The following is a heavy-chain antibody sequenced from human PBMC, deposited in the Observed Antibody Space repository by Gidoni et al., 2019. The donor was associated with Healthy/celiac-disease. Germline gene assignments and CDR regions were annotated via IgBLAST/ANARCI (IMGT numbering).Heavy chain of an antibody. CDR3: ARVGCGGDCYPGGYYYYGMDV. Sequence: QVQLVQAGAEVKKPGSSVKVSCKASGGTFSSYTISRERQAPVQGLGWMGRIIPFLGIANYAQKFQGRVTITADKSPSTAYMELSSLRSEDTAVYYCARVGCGGDCYPGGYYYYGMDVWGQGTTVTVSS. CDR1: GGTFSSYT. D-gene: IGHD2-21*02. V-gene: IGHV1-69*02. J-gene: IGHJ6*02. CDR2: IIPFLGIA.